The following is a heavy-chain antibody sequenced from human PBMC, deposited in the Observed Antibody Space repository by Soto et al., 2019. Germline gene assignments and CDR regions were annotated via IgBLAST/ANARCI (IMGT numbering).Heavy chain of an antibody. D-gene: IGHD2-15*01. J-gene: IGHJ4*02. Sequence: DVQLLESGGGLVQPEGSLRLSCAASGFTFSSSAMGWVRQGPGKGLEWVAVVSIGGSTHYADSVRGRCTISRDNSKNPLSLQMNSLTAEDTAVYFCANRRGAGGHFDYWGQGALVTASS. V-gene: IGHV3-23*01. CDR2: VSIGGST. CDR3: ANRRGAGGHFDY. CDR1: GFTFSSSA.